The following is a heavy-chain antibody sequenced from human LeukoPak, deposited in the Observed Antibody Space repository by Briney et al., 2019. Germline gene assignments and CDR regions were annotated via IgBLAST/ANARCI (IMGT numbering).Heavy chain of an antibody. CDR2: SDPNSDNI. V-gene: IGHV1-2*02. D-gene: IGHD5-18*01. J-gene: IGHJ4*02. CDR3: ARSAYNYGYVYFDH. Sequence: ASVKVSCKASGYTFTGCFIHYVRQAPGQGLEWMGWSDPNSDNIRYSETFKDRVTMTRDTSTNTAYMELSWLRSDDTAVYYCARSAYNYGYVYFDHWGQGTLVIVSS. CDR1: GYTFTGCF.